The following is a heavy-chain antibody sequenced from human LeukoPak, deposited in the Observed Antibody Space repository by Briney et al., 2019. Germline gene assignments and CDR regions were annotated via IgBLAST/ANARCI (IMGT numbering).Heavy chain of an antibody. CDR3: AKKSAIFGVVLIEGFDY. D-gene: IGHD3-3*01. Sequence: PGGSLRLSCAASGFTFSSYSMNWVRQAPGKGLEWVSAISGSGGSTYYADSVKGRFTISRDNSKNTLYLQMNSLRAEDTAVYYCAKKSAIFGVVLIEGFDYWGQGTLVTVSS. J-gene: IGHJ4*02. CDR2: ISGSGGST. V-gene: IGHV3-23*01. CDR1: GFTFSSYS.